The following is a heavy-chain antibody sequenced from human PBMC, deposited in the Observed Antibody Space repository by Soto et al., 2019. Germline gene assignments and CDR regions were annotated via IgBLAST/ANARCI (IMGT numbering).Heavy chain of an antibody. CDR2: VNWNGGNT. Sequence: EVRLVESGGALVRPGGSLRLSCEASGFSFSDYGMTWVRQAPGKGLEWVSGVNWNGGNTLYADSVRGRFTISRDNAKNSLSLQMISLRAEDTGFYYGARDFEVGTFDYWGQGALVTVSS. J-gene: IGHJ4*02. D-gene: IGHD1-26*01. CDR1: GFSFSDYG. V-gene: IGHV3-20*04. CDR3: ARDFEVGTFDY.